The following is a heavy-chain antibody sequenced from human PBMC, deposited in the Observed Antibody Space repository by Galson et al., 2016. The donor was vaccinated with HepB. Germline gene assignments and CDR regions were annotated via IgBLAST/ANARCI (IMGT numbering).Heavy chain of an antibody. CDR1: GFSLSDARMG. CDR3: ARTGGFDADYFAY. V-gene: IGHV2-26*01. CDR2: VFSNDDK. D-gene: IGHD3-16*01. J-gene: IGHJ4*02. Sequence: PALVKPTQTLTLTCTVSGFSLSDARMGVSWIRQPPGKALEWLEQVFSNDDKSYSTSLKSKLTISKDPSQSQVVLTMTNVDPVDTATYYCARTGGFDADYFAYWGQGTLVTVSS.